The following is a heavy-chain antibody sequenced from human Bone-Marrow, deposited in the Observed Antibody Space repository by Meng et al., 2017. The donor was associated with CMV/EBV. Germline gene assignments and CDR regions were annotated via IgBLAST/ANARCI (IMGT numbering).Heavy chain of an antibody. V-gene: IGHV4-39*07. CDR3: ARENDAGYYFDY. CDR2: IYYSGST. CDR1: GASISSSSYY. J-gene: IGHJ4*02. Sequence: SETLSLTCTVSGASISSSSYYWGWIRRPPGKGLEWIGSIYYSGSTYYNPSLKSRVTISVDTSKNQFSLKLSSVTAADTAVYYCARENDAGYYFDYWGQGTRVTVSS. D-gene: IGHD3-10*01.